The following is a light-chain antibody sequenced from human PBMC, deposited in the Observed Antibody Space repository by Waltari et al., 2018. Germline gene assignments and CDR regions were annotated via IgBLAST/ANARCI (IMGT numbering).Light chain of an antibody. J-gene: IGKJ1*01. CDR3: MQGTHWPRT. CDR2: QVS. CDR1: QSPVHSDENTY. V-gene: IGKV2-30*02. Sequence: DVVMTQSPLSLPVTLGQPASISRWYSQSPVHSDENTYLNWFQQRPGQSPRRLIYQVSIRDSGVPDRFSGSGSGTDFTLKISRVEAEDVGVYYCMQGTHWPRTFGQGTKVEIK.